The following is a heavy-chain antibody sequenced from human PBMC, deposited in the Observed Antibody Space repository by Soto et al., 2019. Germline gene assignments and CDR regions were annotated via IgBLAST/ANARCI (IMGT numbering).Heavy chain of an antibody. Sequence: SETLSLTCTVSGGSISSGDYYWSWIRQPPGKGLEWIGYIYYSGSTYYNPSLKSRVTISVDTSKNQFSLKLSSVTAADTAVYYCARGITMVRGATSGYGMDVWGQGTTVTVSS. D-gene: IGHD3-10*01. J-gene: IGHJ6*02. CDR1: GGSISSGDYY. CDR2: IYYSGST. CDR3: ARGITMVRGATSGYGMDV. V-gene: IGHV4-30-4*01.